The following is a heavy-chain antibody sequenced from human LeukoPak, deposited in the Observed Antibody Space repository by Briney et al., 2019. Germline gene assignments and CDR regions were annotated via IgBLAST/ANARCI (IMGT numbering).Heavy chain of an antibody. CDR1: GFTFSSYA. V-gene: IGHV3-23*01. CDR3: AKGSVGSTMITL. Sequence: GGSLRLSCAASGFTFSSYAMNWVRQAPGKGLEWVSGISGSGGSTYYADSVKGRFTISRGNSKNTLYLQMDSLRAEDTAVYYCAKGSVGSTMITLWGQGTLVTVSS. CDR2: ISGSGGST. D-gene: IGHD5/OR15-5a*01. J-gene: IGHJ4*02.